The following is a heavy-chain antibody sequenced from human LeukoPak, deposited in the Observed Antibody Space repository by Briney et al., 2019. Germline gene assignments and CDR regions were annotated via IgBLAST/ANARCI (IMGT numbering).Heavy chain of an antibody. V-gene: IGHV4-39*01. Sequence: PSETLSLTCTVSGGSISSSSYYWGWIRQPPGKGLEWIGSIYYSGNTYYNPSLKSRVTISVDTSKNQFSLKLSSVTAADTAVYYCARALWLVHDYVWGSYRIPFYFDYWGQGTLVTVSS. J-gene: IGHJ4*02. D-gene: IGHD3-16*02. CDR2: IYYSGNT. CDR3: ARALWLVHDYVWGSYRIPFYFDY. CDR1: GGSISSSSYY.